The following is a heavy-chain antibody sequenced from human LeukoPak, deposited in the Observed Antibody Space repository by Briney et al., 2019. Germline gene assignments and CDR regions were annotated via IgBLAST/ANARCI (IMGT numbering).Heavy chain of an antibody. CDR2: ISYDGSNK. CDR3: ARSADAYYYDSSGYYDV. J-gene: IGHJ6*02. CDR1: GFTFSSYA. V-gene: IGHV3-30-3*01. Sequence: GRSLRLSCAASGFTFSSYATHWVRQAPGKGLEWVAVISYDGSNKYYADSVKGRFTISRDNAKNSLYLQMNSLRAEDTAVYYCARSADAYYYDSSGYYDVWGQGTTVTVSS. D-gene: IGHD3-22*01.